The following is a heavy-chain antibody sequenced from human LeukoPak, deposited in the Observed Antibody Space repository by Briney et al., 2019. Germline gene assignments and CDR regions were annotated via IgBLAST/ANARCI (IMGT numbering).Heavy chain of an antibody. Sequence: SETLSLTCTVSGVSITNSDYYWVWIRQPPGRGLEWIGGMYQSGSTYYSPPLESRVSVSLNTSKNQVSLQLRSVTAADTAVYFCARHGVRDWYKGTYYSGMDVWGQGTTVTVSS. CDR1: GVSITNSDYY. V-gene: IGHV4-39*01. D-gene: IGHD2-21*02. CDR2: MYQSGST. J-gene: IGHJ6*02. CDR3: ARHGVRDWYKGTYYSGMDV.